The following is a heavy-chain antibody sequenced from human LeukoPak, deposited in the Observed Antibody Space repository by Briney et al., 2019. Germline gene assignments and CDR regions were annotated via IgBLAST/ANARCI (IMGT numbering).Heavy chain of an antibody. CDR3: ARACSGGSCYSDNWLDP. D-gene: IGHD2-15*01. CDR1: GYTFTGYY. V-gene: IGHV1-2*06. CDR2: INPDSGGT. Sequence: ASVKVSCKASGYTFTGYYLHWVRQAPGQGLEWMGRINPDSGGTNYAQKFQGGVIMTTDTSISTAYMELNRLTSDDTAVYYCARACSGGSCYSDNWLDPWGQGTLVTVSS. J-gene: IGHJ5*02.